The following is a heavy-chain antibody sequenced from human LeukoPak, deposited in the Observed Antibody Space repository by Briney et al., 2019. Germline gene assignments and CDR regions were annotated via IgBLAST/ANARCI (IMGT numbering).Heavy chain of an antibody. CDR1: GGSISDFY. CDR3: ARWSGSVTARNYYYYMDV. V-gene: IGHV4-59*08. CDR2: AYYSGST. Sequence: SETLSLTCTVSGGSISDFYWSWIRQSPGKGLEWIGYAYYSGSTNYNPSLKSRVTISVDVSKRQFSLKLTSVTAADTAVYYCARWSGSVTARNYYYYMDVWGEGTTVTVSS. D-gene: IGHD6-6*01. J-gene: IGHJ6*03.